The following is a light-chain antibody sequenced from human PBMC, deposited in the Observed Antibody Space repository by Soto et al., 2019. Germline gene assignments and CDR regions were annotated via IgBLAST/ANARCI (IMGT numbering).Light chain of an antibody. V-gene: IGKV3-15*01. CDR3: QQYNIWPPLT. J-gene: IGKJ4*01. Sequence: EIVMTQSPATLSVSPGETATLSCRASQRVGINLAWYQQKPGQAPRLLIYGASTRATGIPARFSGSGSGREFTLTISSLQSEDFGLYYCQQYNIWPPLTFGGGTKVEIK. CDR2: GAS. CDR1: QRVGIN.